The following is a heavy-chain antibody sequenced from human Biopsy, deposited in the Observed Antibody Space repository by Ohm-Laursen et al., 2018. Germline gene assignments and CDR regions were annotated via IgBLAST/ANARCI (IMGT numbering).Heavy chain of an antibody. D-gene: IGHD1-14*01. J-gene: IGHJ5*01. CDR3: VKQWGGYNFDS. CDR2: IDVSDYNT. V-gene: IGHV3-23*01. Sequence: CAASGFTFHTYAMNWVRQAPGKGLEWVAHIDVSDYNTYYADSVRGRFTISRDNSKQMVHLEINSLAADDTAVYYCVKQWGGYNFDSWGQGTLVTVSS. CDR1: GFTFHTYA.